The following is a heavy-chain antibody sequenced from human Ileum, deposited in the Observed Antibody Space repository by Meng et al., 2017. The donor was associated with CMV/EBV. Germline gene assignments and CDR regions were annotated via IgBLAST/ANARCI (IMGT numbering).Heavy chain of an antibody. D-gene: IGHD6-13*01. CDR3: AGDWGPYSSRGYFDP. V-gene: IGHV4-39*07. Sequence: QVELRESGPGLVTPSGTLSLTCTVTGGSISSGTYYWAWIRQSPGKGLEWIGSIYYSGSTYDNPSLKSRVTMSVDTFKNQFSLKLTSVTAADTAVYYCAGDWGPYSSRGYFDPWGQGTLVTVSS. J-gene: IGHJ5*02. CDR2: IYYSGST. CDR1: GGSISSGTYY.